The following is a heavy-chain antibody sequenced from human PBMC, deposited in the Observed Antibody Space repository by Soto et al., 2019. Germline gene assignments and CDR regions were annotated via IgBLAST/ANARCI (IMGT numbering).Heavy chain of an antibody. V-gene: IGHV1-46*01. Sequence: GASVKVSCKASGYTFTIYYMHWVRQSPGQGLEWMGIINPSGGSTSYAQMFQGRVTMTRDTSTSTVYMELSSLRSEDTAIYYCARSRDRFDYWGQGTLVTVSS. CDR1: GYTFTIYY. CDR2: INPSGGST. J-gene: IGHJ4*02. CDR3: ARSRDRFDY.